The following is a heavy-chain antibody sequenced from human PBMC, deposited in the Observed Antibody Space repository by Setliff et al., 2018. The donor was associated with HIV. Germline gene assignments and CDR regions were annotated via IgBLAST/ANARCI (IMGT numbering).Heavy chain of an antibody. CDR1: GFTFSNYW. J-gene: IGHJ4*02. CDR2: IKPDGSEK. D-gene: IGHD3-10*01. CDR3: ARGGARDVLLEFGLYYYDS. Sequence: GGSLRLSCAASGFTFSNYWMSWVRQAPGKGLEWVANIKPDGSEKYYADAVRDRFTLSRDNAGTSLYLHVDSLRPEDTAVYYCARGGARDVLLEFGLYYYDSWGQGTLVTVSS. V-gene: IGHV3-7*03.